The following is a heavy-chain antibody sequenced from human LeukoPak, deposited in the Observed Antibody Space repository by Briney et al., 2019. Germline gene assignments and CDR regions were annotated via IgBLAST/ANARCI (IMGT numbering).Heavy chain of an antibody. CDR1: GGSISSYD. J-gene: IGHJ5*02. CDR2: IFYSGNT. D-gene: IGHD4-17*01. CDR3: ARGGTTVTPGLLWFDP. V-gene: IGHV4-59*01. Sequence: SETLSLTCTVSGGSISSYDWSWIRQPPGKGLEWIGYIFYSGNTNYNPSLKSRVTISVDTSKNQFSLKLSSVTAADTAVYYCARGGTTVTPGLLWFDPWGQGTLVTVSS.